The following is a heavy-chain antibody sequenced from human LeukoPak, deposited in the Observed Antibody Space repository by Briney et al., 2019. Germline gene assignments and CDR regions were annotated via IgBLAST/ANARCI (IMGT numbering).Heavy chain of an antibody. Sequence: GGSLRLSCAASGFNFSTYSMNWVRQAPGKGLEWVAVISYDGSNKYYADSVKGRFTISRDNSKNTLYLQINSLRAEDTAVYYCAKDLFGLSTGWYYFEYWGQGTLVTVSS. CDR1: GFNFSTYS. D-gene: IGHD6-19*01. CDR2: ISYDGSNK. V-gene: IGHV3-30*18. CDR3: AKDLFGLSTGWYYFEY. J-gene: IGHJ4*02.